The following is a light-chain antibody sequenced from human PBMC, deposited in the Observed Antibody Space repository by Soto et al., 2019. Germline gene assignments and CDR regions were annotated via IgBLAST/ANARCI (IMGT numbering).Light chain of an antibody. Sequence: EIVLTQSPATLSLSPGERATLSCRASQSVSSYLAWYQQKPGQAPRLLIYDASNRATGIPARFSGSGSGTDFTLTISSLEPEDFAGYYCQQRSNWLTFGGGTKVELK. V-gene: IGKV3-11*01. CDR2: DAS. CDR1: QSVSSY. J-gene: IGKJ4*01. CDR3: QQRSNWLT.